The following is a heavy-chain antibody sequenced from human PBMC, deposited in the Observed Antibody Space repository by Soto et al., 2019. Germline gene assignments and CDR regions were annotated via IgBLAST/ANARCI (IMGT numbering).Heavy chain of an antibody. V-gene: IGHV4-39*01. CDR2: INYSGST. J-gene: IGHJ4*02. Sequence: SETLSLTCTVSGGSISSSSSYWGWIRQPPGKGLEWIGSINYSGSTYYNPSLKSRITISVDTSKNQFSLKLSSVTAADTAVYFCAKTGFWSGYRVADYWGQGTLVTVSS. CDR1: GGSISSSSSY. CDR3: AKTGFWSGYRVADY. D-gene: IGHD3-3*01.